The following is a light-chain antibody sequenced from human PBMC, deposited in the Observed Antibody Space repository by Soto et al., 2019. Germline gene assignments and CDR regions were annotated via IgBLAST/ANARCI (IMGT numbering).Light chain of an antibody. J-gene: IGLJ2*01. V-gene: IGLV2-8*01. CDR3: SSYAGSNTYVI. CDR2: EVN. CDR1: SSDVGGYNY. Sequence: QSALTQPPSASGSPGQSVTISCTGTSSDVGGYNYVSWYQQHPGKAPKLMISEVNQRPSGVPDRFSGSKSGNTASLTVSGLQAEDEGDYYCSSYAGSNTYVIFGGGTKLTVL.